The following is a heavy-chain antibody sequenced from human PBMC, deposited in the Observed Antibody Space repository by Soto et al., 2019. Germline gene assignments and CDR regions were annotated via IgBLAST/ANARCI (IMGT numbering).Heavy chain of an antibody. CDR3: ARDSAVAGRLSDY. D-gene: IGHD6-19*01. CDR1: GFTFSDYY. CDR2: ISSSSSYT. Sequence: GGSLRLSCAASGFTFSDYYMSWIRQAPGKGLEWVSYISSSSSYTNYADSVKGRFTISRDNAKNSLYLQMNSLRAEDTAVYYCARDSAVAGRLSDYWGQGTLVTVSS. V-gene: IGHV3-11*06. J-gene: IGHJ4*02.